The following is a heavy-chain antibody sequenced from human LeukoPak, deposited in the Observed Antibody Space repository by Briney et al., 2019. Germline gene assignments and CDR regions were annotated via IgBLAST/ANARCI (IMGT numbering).Heavy chain of an antibody. CDR3: GRSQNYNDSSGYSS. CDR1: GFTFRDYY. CDR2: ISSSGSTI. J-gene: IGHJ5*02. V-gene: IGHV3-11*04. Sequence: GGSLRLSCAASGFTFRDYYMSWIRQAPGKGLEWVSYISSSGSTIKYADSVKGRFTISRDNAKKSLYLQMNSLRAEDTAVYYCGRSQNYNDSSGYSSWGQGTLVTVSS. D-gene: IGHD3-22*01.